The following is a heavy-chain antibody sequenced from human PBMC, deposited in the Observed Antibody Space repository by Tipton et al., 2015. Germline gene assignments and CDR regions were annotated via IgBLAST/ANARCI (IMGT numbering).Heavy chain of an antibody. Sequence: SLRLSCAASGFPFSDYYMTWIRQAPGKGLEWLSYISNSGSTIKYADSVKGRFIISRDNAKNSLYLEMNSLRDEDTAVYYCARSSRGDAFDIWGQGTMVTVSS. CDR2: ISNSGSTI. D-gene: IGHD3-10*01. CDR1: GFPFSDYY. J-gene: IGHJ3*02. CDR3: ARSSRGDAFDI. V-gene: IGHV3-11*04.